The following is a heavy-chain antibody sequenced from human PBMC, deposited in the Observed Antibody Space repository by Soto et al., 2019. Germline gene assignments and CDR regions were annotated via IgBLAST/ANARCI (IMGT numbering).Heavy chain of an antibody. CDR1: GGSITSFY. CDR2: IYFTGST. CDR3: ARHMAPGGSGNFDS. D-gene: IGHD3-10*01. J-gene: IGHJ4*02. Sequence: SETLSLTCNVSGGSITSFYWDWLRQPPGKGLEWIGYIYFTGSTNYNPFLASRVTMSIDSSKRQFSLKLRSVSAADTAVYFCARHMAPGGSGNFDSWGQGTLVTVSS. V-gene: IGHV4-59*01.